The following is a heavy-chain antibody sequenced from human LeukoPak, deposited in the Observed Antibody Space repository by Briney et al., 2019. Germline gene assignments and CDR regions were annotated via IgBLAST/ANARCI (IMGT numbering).Heavy chain of an antibody. Sequence: SETLSLTCTVSGGSISSYYWSWIRQPPGKGLKWIGYIYYSGSTNYNPSLKSRVTISVDTSKNQFSLKLSSVTAADTAVYYCARYPLDGYNLSPSFDYWGQGTLVTVSS. J-gene: IGHJ4*02. V-gene: IGHV4-59*08. CDR3: ARYPLDGYNLSPSFDY. D-gene: IGHD5-24*01. CDR2: IYYSGST. CDR1: GGSISSYY.